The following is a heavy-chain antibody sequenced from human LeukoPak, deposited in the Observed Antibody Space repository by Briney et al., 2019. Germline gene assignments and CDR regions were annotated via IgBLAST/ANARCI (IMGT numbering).Heavy chain of an antibody. CDR3: TRVFGGYDVSDY. D-gene: IGHD3-3*01. V-gene: IGHV3-7*03. CDR2: IKKDGSQK. Sequence: PGVSLRLSYAASGFTFSRFWMSWVRQAPGKGLEWVANIKKDGSQKYYVDSVEGRFTISRDSAKNSLYLQMDSLRVDDTAVYYCTRVFGGYDVSDYWGQGTLVTVSS. CDR1: GFTFSRFW. J-gene: IGHJ4*02.